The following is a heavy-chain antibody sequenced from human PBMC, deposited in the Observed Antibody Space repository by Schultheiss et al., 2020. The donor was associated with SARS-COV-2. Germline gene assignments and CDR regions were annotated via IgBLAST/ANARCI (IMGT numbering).Heavy chain of an antibody. Sequence: ETLSLTCAVYGGSFSGYYWSWIRQPPGKGLEWVANIKADGSEKNYVDSVKGRFTISRDNAKNSLYLQMNSLRAEDTAVYYCVGGVGSPGYWGQGTLVTVSS. D-gene: IGHD1-26*01. CDR2: IKADGSEK. V-gene: IGHV3-7*01. CDR3: VGGVGSPGY. J-gene: IGHJ4*02. CDR1: GGSFSGYY.